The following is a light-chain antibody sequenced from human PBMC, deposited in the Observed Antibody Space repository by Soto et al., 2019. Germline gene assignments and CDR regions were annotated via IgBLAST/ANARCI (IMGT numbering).Light chain of an antibody. CDR2: EVS. CDR3: QSYDSSLSGSSV. CDR1: SSDVGGYNY. Sequence: QSVLTQPASVSGSPGQSITISCTGTSSDVGGYNYVSWYQQHPGKAPKLMIYEVSNRPSGVSNRFSGSKSGTSASLAITGLQAEDDGDYYCQSYDSSLSGSSVFGTGTKVTVL. J-gene: IGLJ1*01. V-gene: IGLV2-14*01.